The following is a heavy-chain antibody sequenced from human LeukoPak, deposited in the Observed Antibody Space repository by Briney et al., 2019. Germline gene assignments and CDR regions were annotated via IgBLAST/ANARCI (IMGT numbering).Heavy chain of an antibody. Sequence: PGGSLRLSCAASGFTFSNYWMSWVRQAPGKGLEWVANIKQDGSEKYYVDSVKGRFTISRDNAKNSLYLQMNSLRAEDTAVYYCGRGARGRYQLVYAPLEGTIYYFYYKDGWGKGATVTVSS. CDR2: IKQDGSEK. CDR3: GRGARGRYQLVYAPLEGTIYYFYYKDG. V-gene: IGHV3-7*01. CDR1: GFTFSNYW. D-gene: IGHD2-2*02. J-gene: IGHJ6*03.